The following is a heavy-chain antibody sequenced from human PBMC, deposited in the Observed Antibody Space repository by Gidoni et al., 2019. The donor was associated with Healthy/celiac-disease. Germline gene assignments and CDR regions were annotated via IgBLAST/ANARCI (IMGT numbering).Heavy chain of an antibody. V-gene: IGHV1-69*01. Sequence: QVQLVQSGAEVKKPGSSVKVSCKASGGTFSSYAISWVRQAPGQGLEWMGGIISIFGTANYAQKFQGRVTITADESTSTAYMELSSLRSEDTAVYYCARKGPYYDSRGSDAFDIWGQGTMVTVSS. CDR1: GGTFSSYA. CDR3: ARKGPYYDSRGSDAFDI. CDR2: IISIFGTA. J-gene: IGHJ3*02. D-gene: IGHD3-22*01.